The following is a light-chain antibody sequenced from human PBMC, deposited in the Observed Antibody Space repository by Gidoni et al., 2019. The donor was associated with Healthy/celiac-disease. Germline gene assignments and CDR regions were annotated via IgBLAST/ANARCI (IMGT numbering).Light chain of an antibody. CDR1: QSISSY. V-gene: IGKV1-39*01. CDR3: QQSYSTPRT. Sequence: DIQMTPSPSSLSASVGDRVTITCRASQSISSYLNWYQQKPGKAPKVLIYAASSLQSGVPSRFSGSGSGTDFTLTISSLQPEDFATYYCQQSYSTPRTFGGGTKVEIK. CDR2: AAS. J-gene: IGKJ4*01.